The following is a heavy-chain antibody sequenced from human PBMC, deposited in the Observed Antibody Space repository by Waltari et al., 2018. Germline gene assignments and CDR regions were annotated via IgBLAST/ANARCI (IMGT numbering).Heavy chain of an antibody. CDR2: IYPDGTT. J-gene: IGHJ5*02. CDR1: GGPITTYY. D-gene: IGHD4-17*01. V-gene: IGHV4-4*07. Sequence: QVYLQESGPGLVKPSETLSLTCPVPGGPITTYYWSWIRQTAGKGLEWIGRIYPDGTTKYNPSLESRVTMSVDKSKNQFSLQVKSLTAADTAVYYCARETLYVTVTTISTWGQGTLVTVSS. CDR3: ARETLYVTVTTIST.